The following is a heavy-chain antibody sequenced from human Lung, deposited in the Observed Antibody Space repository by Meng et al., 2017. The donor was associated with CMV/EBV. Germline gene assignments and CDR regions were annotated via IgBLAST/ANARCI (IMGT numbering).Heavy chain of an antibody. J-gene: IGHJ4*02. Sequence: GGSLRLXCAASGFTFSSYSMNWVRQAPGKGLEWVSSISSSSYIYYADSVKGRFTISRDNAKNSLYLQMNSLRAEDTAVYYCARDAVRYCSSTSCYGPPKQQLVEYDYWGQGTLVTVSS. D-gene: IGHD2-2*01. CDR1: GFTFSSYS. CDR3: ARDAVRYCSSTSCYGPPKQQLVEYDY. V-gene: IGHV3-21*01. CDR2: ISSSSYI.